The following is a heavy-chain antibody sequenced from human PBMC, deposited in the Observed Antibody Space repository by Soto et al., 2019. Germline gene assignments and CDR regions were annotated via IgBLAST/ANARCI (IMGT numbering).Heavy chain of an antibody. CDR2: ITPFNGNT. CDR3: AILGPPRAEQDYGDPLADY. J-gene: IGHJ4*02. CDR1: GYTFTYRY. Sequence: GASVKVSCKASGYTFTYRYLHWVRQAPGQALEWMGWITPFNGNTNYAQKFQDRVTITRDRSMSTAYMELSSLRSEDTAMYYCAILGPPRAEQDYGDPLADYWGQGTLVTVSS. D-gene: IGHD4-17*01. V-gene: IGHV1-45*02.